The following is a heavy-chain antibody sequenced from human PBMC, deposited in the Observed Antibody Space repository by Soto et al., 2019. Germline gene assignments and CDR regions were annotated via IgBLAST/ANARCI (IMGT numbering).Heavy chain of an antibody. CDR2: IYWDDDK. CDR1: GFSLTTSGVG. Sequence: QITLKESGPTVVKPTETLTLTCTFSGFSLTTSGVGVGWVRQSPGKAPEWLALIYWDDDKRYSTSLNSRLIITKDTSKNQVVLKMANVDLADTATYYCAHRVLRTVFGLVTTTAIYFDFWGPGTPVVVSS. J-gene: IGHJ4*02. V-gene: IGHV2-5*02. D-gene: IGHD3-3*01. CDR3: AHRVLRTVFGLVTTTAIYFDF.